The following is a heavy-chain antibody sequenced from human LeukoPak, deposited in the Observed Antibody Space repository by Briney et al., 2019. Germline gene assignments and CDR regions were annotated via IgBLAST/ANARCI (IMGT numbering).Heavy chain of an antibody. CDR1: GYTFTSYG. Sequence: ASVRVSCKASGYTFTSYGISWVRQAPGQGLEWMGWISAYNGNTNYAQKLQGRVTMTTDTSTSTAYMELRSLRSDDTAVYYCATTDHDYGGSGYWGQGTLVTVSS. J-gene: IGHJ4*02. V-gene: IGHV1-18*01. CDR2: ISAYNGNT. D-gene: IGHD4-23*01. CDR3: ATTDHDYGGSGY.